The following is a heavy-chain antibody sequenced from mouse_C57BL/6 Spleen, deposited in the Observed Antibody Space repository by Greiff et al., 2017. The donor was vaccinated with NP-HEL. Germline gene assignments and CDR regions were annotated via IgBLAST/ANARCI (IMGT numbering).Heavy chain of an antibody. Sequence: KSLEWVANINYDGSSTYYLDSLKSRFIISRDNAKNILYLQMSSLKSEDTATYYCARRTSYGHYFDYWGQGTTLTVSS. D-gene: IGHD5-5*01. CDR3: ARRTSYGHYFDY. CDR2: INYDGSST. J-gene: IGHJ2*01. V-gene: IGHV5-16*01.